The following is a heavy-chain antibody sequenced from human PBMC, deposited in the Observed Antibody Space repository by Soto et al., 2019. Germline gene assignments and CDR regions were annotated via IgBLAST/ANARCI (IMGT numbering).Heavy chain of an antibody. Sequence: SETLSLTCTVSGGSISSYYWSWIRQPPGKGLEWIGYIYYSGSTNYNPSLKSRVTISVDTSKNQFSLKLSSVTAADTAVYYCARERGYCSSTSCYEYYYYYYGMDVWGQGTTVTVSS. CDR1: GGSISSYY. J-gene: IGHJ6*02. V-gene: IGHV4-59*01. CDR2: IYYSGST. D-gene: IGHD2-2*01. CDR3: ARERGYCSSTSCYEYYYYYYGMDV.